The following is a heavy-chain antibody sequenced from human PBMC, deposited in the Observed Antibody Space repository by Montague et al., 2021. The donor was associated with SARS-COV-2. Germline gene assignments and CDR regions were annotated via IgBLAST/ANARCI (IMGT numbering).Heavy chain of an antibody. CDR2: VNQRGTT. J-gene: IGHJ3*01. CDR3: ARGRRPVVVPGAGPAGRDFDF. Sequence: SETLSLTCAIYSGSFNNYYWSWIRQPPGKGLEWIGEVNQRGTTIYNPSVKSGVTISEDTSKNQVYLRLNSVTAADTAVYYCARGRRPVVVPGAGPAGRDFDFWGQGTMVAVSS. V-gene: IGHV4-34*01. D-gene: IGHD2-2*01. CDR1: SGSFNNYY.